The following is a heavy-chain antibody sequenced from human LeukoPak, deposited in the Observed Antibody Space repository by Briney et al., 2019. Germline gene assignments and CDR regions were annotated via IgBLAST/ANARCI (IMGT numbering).Heavy chain of an antibody. Sequence: PGGSLRLSCAASGFTFSSYSMNWVRQAPGKGLEWVSYISSSSSTIYYADSVKGRFTISRDKAKNSLYLQMNSLRAEDTAVYYCAREYCSSTSCVYDYWGQGTLVTVSS. CDR3: AREYCSSTSCVYDY. V-gene: IGHV3-48*01. CDR2: ISSSSSTI. J-gene: IGHJ4*02. D-gene: IGHD2-2*01. CDR1: GFTFSSYS.